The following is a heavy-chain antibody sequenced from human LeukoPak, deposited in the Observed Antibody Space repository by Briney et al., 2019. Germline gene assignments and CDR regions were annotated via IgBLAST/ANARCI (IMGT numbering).Heavy chain of an antibody. Sequence: GRSLRLSCSASGFTFSSYAMHWVRQAPGEGLEYVSATSSNGGSTYYADSVKGRFTISRDNSKNTLYLQMSSLRAEDTAVYYCVKDGVVVVATHFDYWGQGTLVTVSS. D-gene: IGHD2-15*01. J-gene: IGHJ4*02. V-gene: IGHV3-64D*06. CDR1: GFTFSSYA. CDR2: TSSNGGST. CDR3: VKDGVVVVATHFDY.